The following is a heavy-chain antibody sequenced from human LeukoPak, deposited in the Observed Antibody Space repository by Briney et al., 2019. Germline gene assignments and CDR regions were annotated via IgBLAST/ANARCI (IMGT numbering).Heavy chain of an antibody. CDR3: TRQHCSGGTCSYVDY. V-gene: IGHV3-73*01. J-gene: IGHJ4*02. CDR1: GFDFSDFY. Sequence: GGSLRLSRAASGFDFSDFYMHWVRQASGRGLEWVGLIRTKPNSYTTVYAASVKGRFTISRDDSKNTAYLQMNSLKAEDTAVYYCTRQHCSGGTCSYVDYWGQGTLVTVSS. D-gene: IGHD2-15*01. CDR2: IRTKPNSYTT.